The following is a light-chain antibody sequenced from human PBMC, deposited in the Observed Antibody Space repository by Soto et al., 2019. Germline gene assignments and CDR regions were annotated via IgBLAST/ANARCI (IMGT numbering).Light chain of an antibody. J-gene: IGKJ2*01. Sequence: DVEMTQSPSTLPTSIGVRVTINCRASQNVCNWLAWYRQKPGKAPKLLIYKASHLESGVPSRFSASGSGTNFTLTINILQSDDFATYFCQQYSKESTFGQGTKLEIK. V-gene: IGKV1-5*03. CDR1: QNVCNW. CDR3: QQYSKEST. CDR2: KAS.